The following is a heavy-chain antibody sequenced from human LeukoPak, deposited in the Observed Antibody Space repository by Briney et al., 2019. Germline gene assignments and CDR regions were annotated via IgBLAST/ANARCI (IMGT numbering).Heavy chain of an antibody. D-gene: IGHD1-1*01. CDR1: GGTFSSYA. CDR2: IIPIFGTA. CDR3: ARGPELERFDY. V-gene: IGHV1-69*05. J-gene: IGHJ4*02. Sequence: SVKLSCKASGGTFSSYAISWVRQAPGQGLEWMGGIIPIFGTANYAQKFHGRVTITTDESTSTAYMELSSLRSEDTAVYYCARGPELERFDYWGQGTLVTVSS.